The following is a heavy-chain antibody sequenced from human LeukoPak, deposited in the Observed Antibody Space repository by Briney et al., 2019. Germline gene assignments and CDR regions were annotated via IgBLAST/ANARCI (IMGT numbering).Heavy chain of an antibody. Sequence: SETLSLTCTVSGGSISSGSYYWSWIRQPPGKGLEWIGYIYYSGSTNYNPSLKSRVTISLDTSKNQFSLKLSSVTAADTAVYYCARSDGDYVSRYYYYMDVWGKGTTVTVSS. D-gene: IGHD4-17*01. J-gene: IGHJ6*03. CDR3: ARSDGDYVSRYYYYMDV. CDR2: IYYSGST. CDR1: GGSISSGSYY. V-gene: IGHV4-61*01.